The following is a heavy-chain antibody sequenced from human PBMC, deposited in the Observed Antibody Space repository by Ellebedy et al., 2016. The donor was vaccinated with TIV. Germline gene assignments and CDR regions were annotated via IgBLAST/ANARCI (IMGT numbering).Heavy chain of an antibody. CDR1: GFTVSSNY. Sequence: GESLKISCAASGFTVSSNYMSCVRPAPGKGLEWVSTMAEYDGRTFYADSVRGRFTISRDNSANILFLHMHSLRAEDTAIYYCTKRAENWGFFDYWGQGARVTVSS. D-gene: IGHD7-27*01. V-gene: IGHV3-23*01. CDR2: MAEYDGRT. J-gene: IGHJ4*02. CDR3: TKRAENWGFFDY.